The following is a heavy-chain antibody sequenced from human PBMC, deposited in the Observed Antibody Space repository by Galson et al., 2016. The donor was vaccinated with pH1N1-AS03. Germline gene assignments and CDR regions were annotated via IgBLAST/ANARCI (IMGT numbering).Heavy chain of an antibody. CDR3: AKGGRYYDSLIDY. CDR2: IRTANGET. V-gene: IGHV1-18*01. D-gene: IGHD3-22*01. J-gene: IGHJ4*02. CDR1: GYTFTSVG. Sequence: SVKVSCKASGYTFTSVGISWVRQAPGQGLEWVGWIRTANGETHYAQNFQGRFTISRDNSKNTVYLQMNSLGAEDTAVYYCAKGGRYYDSLIDYWGQGTLVTVSS.